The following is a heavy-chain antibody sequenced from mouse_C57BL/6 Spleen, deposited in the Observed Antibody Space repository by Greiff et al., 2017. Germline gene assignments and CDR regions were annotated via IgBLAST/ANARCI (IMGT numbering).Heavy chain of an antibody. J-gene: IGHJ2*01. CDR1: GYAFSSSW. V-gene: IGHV1-82*01. CDR3: ARGNYLDY. CDR2: IYPGDGDT. Sequence: VQLQQSGPELVKPGASVKISCKASGYAFSSSWMNWVKQRPGTGLEWIGRIYPGDGDTNYNGKFKGKATLTADKSSSTAYMQLSSLTSEDSAVYFCARGNYLDYWGQGTTLTVSS.